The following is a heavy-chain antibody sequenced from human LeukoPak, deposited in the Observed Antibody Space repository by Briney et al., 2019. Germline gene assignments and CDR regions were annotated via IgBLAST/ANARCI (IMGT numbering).Heavy chain of an antibody. D-gene: IGHD3-10*01. Sequence: SETLSLTCTVSGGSISSYYWSWIRQPPGKGLEWIGYIYYSGSTNYNPSLKSRVTISVDTSKNQFSLKLSSVTAADTAVYYCARERFGESSFEYWGQGTLVTVSS. CDR2: IYYSGST. CDR1: GGSISSYY. CDR3: ARERFGESSFEY. J-gene: IGHJ4*02. V-gene: IGHV4-59*01.